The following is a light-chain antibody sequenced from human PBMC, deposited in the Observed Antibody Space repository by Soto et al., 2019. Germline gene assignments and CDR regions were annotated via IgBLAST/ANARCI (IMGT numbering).Light chain of an antibody. J-gene: IGKJ1*01. CDR3: QQYGSSPGWT. V-gene: IGKV3-20*01. Sequence: ESVLTQSPGTLPSSPGERATLSCRASQSVSNSYLAWYQHKPGQAPRLLIYGASSRVTGIPDRFSGSGSGTDFTLTSSRLEPEDFAVYYCQQYGSSPGWTFGQGTKVEI. CDR2: GAS. CDR1: QSVSNSY.